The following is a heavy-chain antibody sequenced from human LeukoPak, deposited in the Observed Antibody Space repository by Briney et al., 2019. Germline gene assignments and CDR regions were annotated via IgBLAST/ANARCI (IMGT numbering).Heavy chain of an antibody. D-gene: IGHD3-22*01. V-gene: IGHV3-23*01. CDR2: ISGSGGST. Sequence: PGGSLRLSCAASGFTFSSYAMSWVRQAPGKGLEWVSAISGSGGSTYYADSVKGRFTISRDNSKNTLYLQMNSLRAEDTAVYYCAKGLKEYYDSSGYWPGPNFDYWGQGTLVTVSS. J-gene: IGHJ4*02. CDR3: AKGLKEYYDSSGYWPGPNFDY. CDR1: GFTFSSYA.